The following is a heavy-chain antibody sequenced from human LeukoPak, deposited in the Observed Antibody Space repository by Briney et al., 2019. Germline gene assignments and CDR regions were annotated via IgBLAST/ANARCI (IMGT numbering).Heavy chain of an antibody. V-gene: IGHV1-2*02. CDR1: GYTFTGYY. Sequence: ASVKVSCKASGYTFTGYYMHWVRQAPGQGLEWMGWINPNSGGTNYAQKFQGRVTMTRDTSISTAYMELSRLRSDDTAVYYCARDSLGSSSVGTLDYWAREPWSPSPQ. J-gene: IGHJ4*02. CDR3: ARDSLGSSSVGTLDY. CDR2: INPNSGGT. D-gene: IGHD6-6*01.